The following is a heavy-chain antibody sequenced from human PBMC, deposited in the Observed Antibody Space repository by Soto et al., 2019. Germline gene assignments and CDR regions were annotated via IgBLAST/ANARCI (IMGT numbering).Heavy chain of an antibody. J-gene: IGHJ5*02. CDR3: ARSGLPDPVVVVGHTPFDP. CDR2: ISAYNGDT. Sequence: QVQLVQSGAEVKKPGASVKVSCKASDYTFTNYDINWVRQAPGQGLEWMGWISAYNGDTNYAQKLQGRVTMTTDTSTSTAYMELRSLRSDDTAVYYCARSGLPDPVVVVGHTPFDPWGQGTLVTVSS. CDR1: DYTFTNYD. D-gene: IGHD2-15*01. V-gene: IGHV1-18*01.